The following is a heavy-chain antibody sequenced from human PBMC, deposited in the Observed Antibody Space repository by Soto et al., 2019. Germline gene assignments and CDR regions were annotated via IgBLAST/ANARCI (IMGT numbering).Heavy chain of an antibody. CDR2: IYYSGST. CDR1: GGSISSGGYY. CDR3: ARVLGLRFLEWSPLLGYYYGMDV. V-gene: IGHV4-31*03. Sequence: NPSETLSLTCTVSGGSISSGGYYWSWIRQHPGKGLEWIGYIYYSGSTYYNPSLKSRVTISVDTSKNQFSLKLSSVTAADTAVYYCARVLGLRFLEWSPLLGYYYGMDVWGQGTTVTVSS. J-gene: IGHJ6*02. D-gene: IGHD3-3*01.